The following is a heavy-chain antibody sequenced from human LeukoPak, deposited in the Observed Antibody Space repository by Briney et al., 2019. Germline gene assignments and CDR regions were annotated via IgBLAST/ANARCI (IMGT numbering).Heavy chain of an antibody. D-gene: IGHD3-22*01. CDR3: ARVKPNYYDSSAYGTFDI. Sequence: ASVKVSCKASGYTFINYYMHWVRQAPGQGLEWMGIINPSGGSTSYAQKFQGRVTMTRDTSTSTVYMELSSLRSEDTAVYYCARVKPNYYDSSAYGTFDIWGQGTMVTVSS. V-gene: IGHV1-46*01. CDR2: INPSGGST. CDR1: GYTFINYY. J-gene: IGHJ3*02.